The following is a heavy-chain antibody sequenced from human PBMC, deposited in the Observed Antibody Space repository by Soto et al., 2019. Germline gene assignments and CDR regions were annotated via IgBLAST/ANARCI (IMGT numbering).Heavy chain of an antibody. CDR3: APLTVSLSGPYGIHV. CDR2: MLYSGLT. CDR1: GYSVSSSDYY. J-gene: IGHJ6*02. Sequence: SETLSLTCSVSGYSVSSSDYYWAWIRQPPGKGLEWIGSMLYSGLTYYNPSLKSRVTLSVDTSKNQFSVRLNSVTASDTAVYYCAPLTVSLSGPYGIHVWGQGTTVTVSS. D-gene: IGHD2-15*01. V-gene: IGHV4-39*01.